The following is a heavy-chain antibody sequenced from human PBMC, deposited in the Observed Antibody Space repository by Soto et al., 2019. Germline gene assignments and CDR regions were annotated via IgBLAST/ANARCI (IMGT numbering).Heavy chain of an antibody. D-gene: IGHD1-26*01. V-gene: IGHV3-30*18. CDR1: GFTFSSYG. CDR2: ISYDGSNK. Sequence: QVQLVESGGGVVQPGRSLRLSCAASGFTFSSYGMHWVRQAPGKGLEWVAVISYDGSNKYYADSVKGRFTISRDNSTNAPSLQRNSLRAEGTAVDYWAKGAYSRGYWDYWGEGTLGIVSS. J-gene: IGHJ4*02. CDR3: AKGAYSRGYWDY.